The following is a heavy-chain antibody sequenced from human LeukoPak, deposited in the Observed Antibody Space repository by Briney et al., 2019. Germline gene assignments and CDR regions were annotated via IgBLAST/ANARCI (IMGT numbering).Heavy chain of an antibody. Sequence: GGSLRLSCAASGFTFSSYSMKWVRQAPGKGLEWVSSISSSSRYIDYADSVKGRLTISRDNAKKSPYLQMTSLGADDTAVYYCARGGEDILTGYSSGPFDCWGKGTLVTVSS. D-gene: IGHD3-9*01. CDR1: GFTFSSYS. CDR3: ARGGEDILTGYSSGPFDC. J-gene: IGHJ4*02. CDR2: ISSSSRYI. V-gene: IGHV3-21*01.